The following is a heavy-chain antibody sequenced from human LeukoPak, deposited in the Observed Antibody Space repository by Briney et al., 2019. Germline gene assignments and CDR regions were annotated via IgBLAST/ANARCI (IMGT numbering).Heavy chain of an antibody. CDR1: GGTFSSYA. D-gene: IGHD1-14*01. CDR3: AGDPPHDHGTQGFDY. Sequence: ASVKVSCKASGGTFSSYAISWVRQAPGQGLEWMGWISAYNGNTNYAQKLQGRVTMTTDTSTSTAYMEVRSLRSDDTAVYYCAGDPPHDHGTQGFDYWGQGTLVIVSS. CDR2: ISAYNGNT. J-gene: IGHJ4*02. V-gene: IGHV1-18*01.